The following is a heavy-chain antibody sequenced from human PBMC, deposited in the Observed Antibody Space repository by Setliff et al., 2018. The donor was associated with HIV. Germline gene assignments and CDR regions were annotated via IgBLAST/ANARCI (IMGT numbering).Heavy chain of an antibody. D-gene: IGHD4-4*01. Sequence: SETLSLTCAVYGGSFSGYYWSWIRQPPGKGLEWIGEINHSGSTNYNPSLKSRVTISVDTSKNQFSLKLSSVTAADTAVYYCARGVPMKLQLRGYWFDYWGQGTLVTVSS. V-gene: IGHV4-34*01. J-gene: IGHJ4*02. CDR3: ARGVPMKLQLRGYWFDY. CDR2: INHSGST. CDR1: GGSFSGYY.